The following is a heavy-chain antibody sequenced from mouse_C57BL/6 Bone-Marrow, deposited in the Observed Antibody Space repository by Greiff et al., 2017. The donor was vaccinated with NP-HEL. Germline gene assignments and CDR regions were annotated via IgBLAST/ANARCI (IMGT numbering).Heavy chain of an antibody. CDR1: GYTFTSYW. D-gene: IGHD2-1*01. CDR3: ARSYGNYSYYFDY. J-gene: IGHJ2*01. Sequence: QVQLQQSGAELAKPGASVKLSCKASGYTFTSYWMHWVKQRPGQGLEWIGYINPSSGYTKYNQKFKDKATLTADKSSSTAYMQLSSLTYDDSAVYYCARSYGNYSYYFDYWGQGTTLTVSS. V-gene: IGHV1-7*01. CDR2: INPSSGYT.